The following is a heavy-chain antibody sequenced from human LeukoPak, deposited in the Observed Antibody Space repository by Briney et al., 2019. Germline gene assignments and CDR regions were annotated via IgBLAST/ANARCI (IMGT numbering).Heavy chain of an antibody. J-gene: IGHJ4*02. D-gene: IGHD1-26*01. CDR2: INYSGNT. V-gene: IGHV4-59*08. Sequence: SETLSLTCTVSGGSISTYYWSWIRQPPGKGLEWIGYINYSGNTKHNPSLKARLTISVDTSKNQFSLKLRSVTAADTAVYYCARHSGSYYDFDYWGQGTLVTVSS. CDR1: GGSISTYY. CDR3: ARHSGSYYDFDY.